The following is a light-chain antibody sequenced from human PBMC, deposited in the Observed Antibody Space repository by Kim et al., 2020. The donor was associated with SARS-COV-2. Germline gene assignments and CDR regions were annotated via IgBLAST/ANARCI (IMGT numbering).Light chain of an antibody. CDR2: QDS. Sequence: SYELTQPPSVSVSPGQTASITCSGDKLGDKYACWYQQKPGQSPVLVIYQDSKRPSGIPERFSGSNSGNTATLTISGTQAMDEADYYCQGWDSSARSDVFGTGTKVTVL. CDR3: QGWDSSARSDV. V-gene: IGLV3-1*01. CDR1: KLGDKY. J-gene: IGLJ1*01.